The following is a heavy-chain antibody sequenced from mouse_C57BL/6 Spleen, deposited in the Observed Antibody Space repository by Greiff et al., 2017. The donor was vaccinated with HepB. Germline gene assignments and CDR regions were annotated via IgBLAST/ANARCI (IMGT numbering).Heavy chain of an antibody. D-gene: IGHD2-3*01. Sequence: VQLKESGAELVRPGASVKLSCTASGFNIKDDYMHWVKQRPEQGLEWIGWIDPENGDTEYASKFQGKATITADTSSNTAYLQLSSLTSEDTAVYYCTRWLQGGYWGQGTTLTVSS. CDR2: IDPENGDT. CDR3: TRWLQGGY. CDR1: GFNIKDDY. V-gene: IGHV14-4*01. J-gene: IGHJ2*01.